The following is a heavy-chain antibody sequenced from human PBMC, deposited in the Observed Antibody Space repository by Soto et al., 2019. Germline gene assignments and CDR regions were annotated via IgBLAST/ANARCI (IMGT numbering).Heavy chain of an antibody. V-gene: IGHV3-30*18. CDR1: GFTFSSYG. Sequence: VGCLRLSCAASGFTFSSYGMHWVRQAPGKGLEWVAVISYDGSNKYYADSVKGRFTISRDNSKNTLYLQMNSLRAEDTAVYYCAKDIKRGSSSWCLDYWGQGTLVTVSS. CDR3: AKDIKRGSSSWCLDY. CDR2: ISYDGSNK. J-gene: IGHJ4*02. D-gene: IGHD6-13*01.